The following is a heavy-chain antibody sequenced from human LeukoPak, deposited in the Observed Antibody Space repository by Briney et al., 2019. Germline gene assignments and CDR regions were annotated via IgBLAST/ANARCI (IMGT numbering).Heavy chain of an antibody. V-gene: IGHV4-30-4*08. Sequence: SETLSLTCTVSGGSISSGDYYWSWIRQPPGKGLEWIGYIYYSGSTYYNPSLKSRVTISVDTSKDQFSLKLSSVTAADTAVYYRARGVGGYQLERNDAFDIWGQGTMVTVSS. CDR2: IYYSGST. J-gene: IGHJ3*02. D-gene: IGHD2-2*01. CDR1: GGSISSGDYY. CDR3: ARGVGGYQLERNDAFDI.